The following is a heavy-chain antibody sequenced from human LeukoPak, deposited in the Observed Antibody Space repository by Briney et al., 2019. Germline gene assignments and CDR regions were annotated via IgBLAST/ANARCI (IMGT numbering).Heavy chain of an antibody. Sequence: PSETLSLTCTVSGGSISSSSYYWGWIRPPPGKGLVRIGSIYYSGSTYYNPSLKSQVPISVDTSKNQFSLKLSSVTAADTAVYYCARDRRVVAAYGNFDYWGQGTLVTVSS. J-gene: IGHJ4*02. V-gene: IGHV4-39*07. CDR2: IYYSGST. D-gene: IGHD2-15*01. CDR1: GGSISSSSYY. CDR3: ARDRRVVAAYGNFDY.